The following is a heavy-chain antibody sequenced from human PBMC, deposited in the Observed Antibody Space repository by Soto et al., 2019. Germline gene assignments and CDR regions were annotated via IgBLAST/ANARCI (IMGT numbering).Heavy chain of an antibody. CDR3: ARESPASQWLPTRYFDY. D-gene: IGHD6-19*01. J-gene: IGHJ4*02. CDR2: ISGGGETI. V-gene: IGHV3-48*02. Sequence: EVQLVESGGDLVQPGGSLRLSCAASRFTFSDYSMNWVRQAPGKGLEWVSYISGGGETIYYADSVRGRFTISRDNAKKTLFLQMNSLRDENTAVYYCARESPASQWLPTRYFDYWGQGTQVTVSS. CDR1: RFTFSDYS.